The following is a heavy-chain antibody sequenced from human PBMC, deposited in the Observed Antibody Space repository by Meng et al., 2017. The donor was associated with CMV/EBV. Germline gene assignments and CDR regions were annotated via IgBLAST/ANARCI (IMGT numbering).Heavy chain of an antibody. D-gene: IGHD4-23*01. J-gene: IGHJ4*02. CDR1: GVSICGGDSY. CDR2: IYYSGST. Sequence: SGVSICGGDSYWRWIRQPPGKGLEWIGYIYYSGSTYYNPSLKSRVTISVDTSKNQFSLKLSSVTAADTAVYYCARGFTVVTPEAPDYWGQGTLVTVSS. V-gene: IGHV4-30-4*08. CDR3: ARGFTVVTPEAPDY.